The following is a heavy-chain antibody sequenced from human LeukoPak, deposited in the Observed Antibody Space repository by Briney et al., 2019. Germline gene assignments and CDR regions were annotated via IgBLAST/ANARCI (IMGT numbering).Heavy chain of an antibody. D-gene: IGHD6-13*01. CDR2: IYYTGST. J-gene: IGHJ4*02. CDR1: GGSISSYY. CDR3: ARGSKAAPGTFDY. Sequence: SETLSLTCTVSGGSISSYYWSWIRQPPGKGLEWIGYIYYTGSTDYNPSLKSRVAISVDTSKSQFSLKLSSVTAADTAVYYCARGSKAAPGTFDYWGQGTLVTVSS. V-gene: IGHV4-59*01.